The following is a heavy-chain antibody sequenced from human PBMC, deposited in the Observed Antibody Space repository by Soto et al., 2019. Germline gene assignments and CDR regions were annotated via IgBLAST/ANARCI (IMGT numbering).Heavy chain of an antibody. CDR1: GGSFSGYY. CDR3: ARGGYSYGNNWFDP. D-gene: IGHD5-18*01. V-gene: IGHV4-34*01. Sequence: SETLSLTCAVYGGSFSGYYWSWIRQPPGKGLEWIGEINHSGSTNYNPSLKSRVTISVDTSKNQFSLKLSSVTAADTAVYYCARGGYSYGNNWFDPWGQGTLVTVSS. CDR2: INHSGST. J-gene: IGHJ5*02.